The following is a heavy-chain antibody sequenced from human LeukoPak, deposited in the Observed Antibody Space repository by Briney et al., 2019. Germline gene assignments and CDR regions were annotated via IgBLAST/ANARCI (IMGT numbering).Heavy chain of an antibody. J-gene: IGHJ5*02. CDR3: ARFGGYGSGSYSNWFDP. Sequence: PGGSLRLSCAASGFTFSDYYMSWIRQAPGKGLEWVSYISSSSSYTNYADSVKGRFTISRDNAKNSLYLQMNSLRAEDTAVYHCARFGGYGSGSYSNWFDPWGQGTLVTVSS. D-gene: IGHD3-10*01. CDR2: ISSSSSYT. V-gene: IGHV3-11*06. CDR1: GFTFSDYY.